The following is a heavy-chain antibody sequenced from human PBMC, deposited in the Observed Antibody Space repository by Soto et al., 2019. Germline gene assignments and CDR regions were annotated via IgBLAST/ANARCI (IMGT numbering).Heavy chain of an antibody. D-gene: IGHD3-10*01. Sequence: SLRLSCAGSGFSFSGDAMTWVRKDSWKVLQAVPIISTRGDRPDYAAAVKGGFTLFSDNSKNILYLQMNSLRVEDTAIYYCAFKGSFHSHYWVYGTTFTVSS. CDR1: GFSFSGDA. CDR2: ISTRGDRP. V-gene: IGHV3-23*01. J-gene: IGHJ4*01. CDR3: AFKGSFHSHY.